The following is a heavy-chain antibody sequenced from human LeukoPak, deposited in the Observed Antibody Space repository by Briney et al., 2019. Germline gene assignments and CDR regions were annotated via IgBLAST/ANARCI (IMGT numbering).Heavy chain of an antibody. V-gene: IGHV1-18*01. CDR2: ISAYNGNT. D-gene: IGHD4-17*01. Sequence: GASVKVSCKASGYTFTSYGIGWVRQAPGQGLEWMGWISAYNGNTNYAQKLQGRVTMTTDASTSTAYMELRSLRSDDTAVYYCASCYGALPRAFDIWGQGTMVTVSS. CDR3: ASCYGALPRAFDI. CDR1: GYTFTSYG. J-gene: IGHJ3*02.